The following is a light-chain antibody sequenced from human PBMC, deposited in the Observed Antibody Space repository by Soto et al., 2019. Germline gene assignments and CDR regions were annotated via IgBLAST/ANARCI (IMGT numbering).Light chain of an antibody. CDR2: KVS. V-gene: IGKV2-30*01. J-gene: IGKJ4*01. CDR1: QSLVSSDGNTY. Sequence: DVELTQSPLSLPVTLGQPASISCRSSQSLVSSDGNTYLNWFQQRPGQPPRRLIYKVSNRDSGVPDRFSGSGSGTEFTLKIRRVEAEDVGVYYCMQGTHWPLTFGGGTKVEIK. CDR3: MQGTHWPLT.